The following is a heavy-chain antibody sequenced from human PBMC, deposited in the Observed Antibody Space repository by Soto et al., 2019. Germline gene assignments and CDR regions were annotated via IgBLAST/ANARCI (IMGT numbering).Heavy chain of an antibody. Sequence: QVQLVQSAAEVKKPGASVKVSCKASGYTLTNYAISWVRQAPGQGPEWMGWINTYNGNSNYAQKFQGRVTMTTDTNTNTASMELRSLTSDDTAVYYCARDCTGGSCFCIYWGQGTLVTVSS. J-gene: IGHJ4*02. CDR1: GYTLTNYA. V-gene: IGHV1-18*01. CDR2: INTYNGNS. CDR3: ARDCTGGSCFCIY. D-gene: IGHD2-15*01.